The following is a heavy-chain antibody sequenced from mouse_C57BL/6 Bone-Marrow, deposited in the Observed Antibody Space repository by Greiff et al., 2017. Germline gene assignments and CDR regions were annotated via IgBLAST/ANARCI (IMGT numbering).Heavy chain of an antibody. CDR3: ARSGPLGRSFDY. Sequence: VQLQQPGAELVQPGASVKMSCKASGYTFTSYWITWVKQRPGQGLEWIGDIYPTSGRTNYNEKFKSKAILTVDTPSNTAYMQLSSLTSEDSAVFYCARSGPLGRSFDYGGQGTTLTVSS. CDR1: GYTFTSYW. D-gene: IGHD4-1*01. V-gene: IGHV1-55*01. J-gene: IGHJ2*01. CDR2: IYPTSGRT.